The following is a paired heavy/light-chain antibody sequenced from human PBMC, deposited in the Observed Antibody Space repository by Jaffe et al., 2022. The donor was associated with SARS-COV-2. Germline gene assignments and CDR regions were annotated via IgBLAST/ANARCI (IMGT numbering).Light chain of an antibody. J-gene: IGLJ3*02. Sequence: QSALTQPASVSGSPGQSITISCTGTSSDVGGYNYVSWYQQHPGKAPKLMIYDVSNRPSGVSNRFSGSKSGNTASLTISGLQAEDEADYYCSSYTNSNTRVFGGGTKLTVL. CDR2: DVS. CDR3: SSYTNSNTRV. V-gene: IGLV2-14*01. CDR1: SSDVGGYNY.
Heavy chain of an antibody. CDR1: GFTVSNYY. V-gene: IGHV3-66*02. CDR2: IYSGGST. D-gene: IGHD6-19*01. Sequence: EVQLVESGGGLVQPGGSLRLSCAASGFTVSNYYMSWVRQAPGKGLEWVSIIYSGGSTYYADSVKGRFTISRDNSKNTLYLQMNSLRAEDTAVYYCARDRVGSGWYYYAMDVWGQGTTVTVSS. CDR3: ARDRVGSGWYYYAMDV. J-gene: IGHJ6*02.